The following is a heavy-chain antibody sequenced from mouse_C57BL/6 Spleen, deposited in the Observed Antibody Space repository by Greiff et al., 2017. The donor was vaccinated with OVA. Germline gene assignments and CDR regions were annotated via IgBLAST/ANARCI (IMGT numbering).Heavy chain of an antibody. CDR1: GYTFTSYW. CDR2: IYPSDSET. CDR3: ARSNYYGSSYDDYFDY. Sequence: QVQLQQPGAELVRPGSSVKLSCKASGYTFTSYWMDWVKQRPGQGLEWIGNIYPSDSETHYNQKFKDKATLTVDKSSSTAYMQLSSLTSEDSAVYYCARSNYYGSSYDDYFDYWGQGTTLTVSS. J-gene: IGHJ2*01. V-gene: IGHV1-61*01. D-gene: IGHD1-1*01.